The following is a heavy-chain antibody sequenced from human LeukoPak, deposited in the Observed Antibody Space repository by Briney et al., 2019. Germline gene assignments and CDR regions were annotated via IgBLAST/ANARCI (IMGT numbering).Heavy chain of an antibody. Sequence: GGSLRLSCAASAFTFSTYSMIWVRQAPGKGLEWVSPISGSSNYIYYADSVKGRFTISRDNTKNSLYLQMNNLRAEDTAVYYCARLGVGDLRAGLDPWGQGTLVTVSS. D-gene: IGHD1-26*01. J-gene: IGHJ5*02. V-gene: IGHV3-21*01. CDR2: ISGSSNYI. CDR3: ARLGVGDLRAGLDP. CDR1: AFTFSTYS.